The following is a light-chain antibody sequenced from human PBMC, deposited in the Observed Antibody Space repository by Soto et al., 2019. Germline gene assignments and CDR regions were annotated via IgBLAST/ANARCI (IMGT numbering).Light chain of an antibody. CDR3: QQYKEWHWT. CDR1: QSVTND. V-gene: IGKV3-15*01. Sequence: EIVMTQSPASLSVSPGERATLSCRASQSVTNDLAWYQHKPGQAPRLLIYSASSRATGIPARFGGSGSGTEFTLTISSLQSEDFAVDYCQQYKEWHWTFGQGTKVEVK. J-gene: IGKJ1*01. CDR2: SAS.